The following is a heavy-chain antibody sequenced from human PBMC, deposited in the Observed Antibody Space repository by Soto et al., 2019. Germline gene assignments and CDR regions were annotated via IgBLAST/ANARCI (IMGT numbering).Heavy chain of an antibody. J-gene: IGHJ5*01. CDR1: GDSISNLDYF. CDR2: IYKSATT. V-gene: IGHV4-30-4*01. Sequence: SETLSLTCSVSGDSISNLDYFWAWIRQPPGQALEYIGYIYKSATTYYNPSFESRVAISVDTSKSQFSLNVTSVTAADTAVYFGARGRYCLTGRCFPNWFDSWGQGALVTVSS. CDR3: ARGRYCLTGRCFPNWFDS. D-gene: IGHD7-27*01.